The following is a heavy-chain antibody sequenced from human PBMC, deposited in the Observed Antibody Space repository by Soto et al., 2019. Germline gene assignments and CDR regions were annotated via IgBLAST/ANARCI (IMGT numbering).Heavy chain of an antibody. CDR1: GGSVRSGSYY. Sequence: SETLSLTCTVSGGSVRSGSYYWSWIRQPPGKGLEWIGYIYYSGTTNYNPSLKSRVTISVDTSKNQFSLKLSSVTAADTAVYYCARIGRVRSFDHWGQGTLVTVSS. V-gene: IGHV4-61*01. CDR3: ARIGRVRSFDH. CDR2: IYYSGTT. J-gene: IGHJ5*02. D-gene: IGHD3-16*01.